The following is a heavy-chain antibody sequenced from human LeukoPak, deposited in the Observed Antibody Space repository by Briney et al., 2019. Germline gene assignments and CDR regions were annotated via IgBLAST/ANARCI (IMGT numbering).Heavy chain of an antibody. Sequence: PSETLSLTCAVYGGSFSGYYWSWIRQPPGKGLEWIGEINHSGSTNYNPSLKSRVTISVDTSKNQFPLKLSSVTAADTAVYYCARGRNSYCSGGSCYVATTGNWFDPWGQGTLVTVSS. CDR3: ARGRNSYCSGGSCYVATTGNWFDP. J-gene: IGHJ5*02. CDR2: INHSGST. V-gene: IGHV4-34*01. CDR1: GGSFSGYY. D-gene: IGHD2-15*01.